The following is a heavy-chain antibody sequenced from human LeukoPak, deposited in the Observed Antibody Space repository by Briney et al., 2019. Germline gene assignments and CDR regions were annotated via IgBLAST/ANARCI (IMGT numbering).Heavy chain of an antibody. CDR2: ISSNGGST. J-gene: IGHJ3*01. CDR1: GFTFSSFA. Sequence: QPGGSLRLSCAASGFTFSSFAMHWVRQAPGKGLEYVSAISSNGGSTYYAGSVKGRFTVSRDNSKNTLYLQMGSLRAEDMAVYSCARGSSKGITGSRGAFDVWGQGTMVTVSS. V-gene: IGHV3-64*02. D-gene: IGHD1-1*01. CDR3: ARGSSKGITGSRGAFDV.